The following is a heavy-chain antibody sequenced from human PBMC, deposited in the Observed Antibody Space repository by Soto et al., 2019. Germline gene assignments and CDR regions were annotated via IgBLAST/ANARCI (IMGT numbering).Heavy chain of an antibody. D-gene: IGHD6-13*01. J-gene: IGHJ6*02. CDR2: ISGSGGST. V-gene: IGHV3-23*01. CDR3: AKGGSSYYYYGMDV. CDR1: GFTFSSYA. Sequence: LRLSCAASGFTFSSYAMSGVRQAPGKGLEWVSAISGSGGSTYYADSVKGRFTISRDNSKNTLYLQMNSLRAEDTAVYYCAKGGSSYYYYGMDVWGQGITVTVSS.